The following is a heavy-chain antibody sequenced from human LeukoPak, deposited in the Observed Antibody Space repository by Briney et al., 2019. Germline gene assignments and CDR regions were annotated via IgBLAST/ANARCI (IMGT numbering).Heavy chain of an antibody. D-gene: IGHD6-13*01. J-gene: IGHJ4*02. CDR2: ISGSGGST. Sequence: GGSLRLSCAASGFTFSSYAMSWVRQAPGKGLEWVSAISGSGGSTYYADSVKGRFTISRDNSKNTLYLQMNSLRAENTAVYYCAKQGKAAAAWPVDYWGQGTLVTVSS. CDR3: AKQGKAAAAWPVDY. CDR1: GFTFSSYA. V-gene: IGHV3-23*01.